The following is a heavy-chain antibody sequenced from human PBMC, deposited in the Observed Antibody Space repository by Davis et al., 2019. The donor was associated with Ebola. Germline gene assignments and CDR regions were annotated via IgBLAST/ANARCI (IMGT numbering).Heavy chain of an antibody. CDR3: ARAQWELTETYYYYGMDV. J-gene: IGHJ6*02. CDR2: INPNSGGT. CDR1: GHTFTGYY. D-gene: IGHD1-26*01. Sequence: AASVKVSCKASGHTFTGYYMHWVRQAPGQGLEWMGWINPNSGGTNYAQKFQGWVTMTRDTSISTAYMELSRLRSDDTAVYYCARAQWELTETYYYYGMDVWGQGTTVTVSS. V-gene: IGHV1-2*04.